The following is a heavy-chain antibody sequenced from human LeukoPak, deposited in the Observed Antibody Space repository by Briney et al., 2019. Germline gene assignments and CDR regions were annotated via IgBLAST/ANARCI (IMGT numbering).Heavy chain of an antibody. D-gene: IGHD3-10*01. CDR1: GGSISSYY. CDR2: IYTSGST. J-gene: IGHJ4*02. Sequence: SETLSLTCTVSGGSISSYYWSWIRQPPGKGLEWIGYIYTSGSTNYNPSLKSRVTISVDTSKNQFSLKLSSVTAADTAVYYCASGNYYASMGYWGQGTLVTVSS. CDR3: ASGNYYASMGY. V-gene: IGHV4-4*09.